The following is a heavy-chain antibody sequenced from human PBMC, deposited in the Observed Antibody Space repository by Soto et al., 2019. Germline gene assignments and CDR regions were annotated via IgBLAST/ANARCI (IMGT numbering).Heavy chain of an antibody. D-gene: IGHD3-3*01. J-gene: IGHJ4*02. Sequence: PGGSLRLSCAASGYTFTNYAMHWVRQAPGKGLEWVSGMSGSGYSTYYADSVKGRFSISGDNSKSTLYLQMNSPRTEDTAVYYCAKAPSFWSGPDYWGQGTLVTVSS. CDR2: MSGSGYST. CDR1: GYTFTNYA. CDR3: AKAPSFWSGPDY. V-gene: IGHV3-23*01.